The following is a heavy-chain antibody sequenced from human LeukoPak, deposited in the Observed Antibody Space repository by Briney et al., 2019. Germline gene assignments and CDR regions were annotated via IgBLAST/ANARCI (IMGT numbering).Heavy chain of an antibody. CDR2: INHSGST. D-gene: IGHD2-2*01. J-gene: IGHJ5*02. CDR1: GGSFSGYC. Sequence: SETLSLTCAVSGGSFSGYCWSWIRQPPGKGLEWIGEINHSGSTNYNPSLKSRVTISVDTSKNQFSLKLCSVTAADTAVYYCARAYPYCSSTCCEGTWGQGTLVTVSS. CDR3: ARAYPYCSSTCCEGT. V-gene: IGHV4-34*01.